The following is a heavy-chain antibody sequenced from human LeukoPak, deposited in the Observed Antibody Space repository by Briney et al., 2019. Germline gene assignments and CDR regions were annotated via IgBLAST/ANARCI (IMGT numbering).Heavy chain of an antibody. Sequence: GGSLRLSCAASGFTFSSYAMSWVRQAPGKGLEWVSAISGSGGSTYYADSVKGRFTISRDNSKNTLYLQMNSLRAEDTAVYYCAKALLRGSLYYFDYWGQGTLVTVST. CDR1: GFTFSSYA. CDR2: ISGSGGST. CDR3: AKALLRGSLYYFDY. V-gene: IGHV3-23*01. J-gene: IGHJ4*02.